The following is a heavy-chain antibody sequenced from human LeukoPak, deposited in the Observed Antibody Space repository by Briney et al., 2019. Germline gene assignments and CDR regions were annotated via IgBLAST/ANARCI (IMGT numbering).Heavy chain of an antibody. J-gene: IGHJ4*02. Sequence: ASVTVSCKASGYSFSDSFFHWVRLAPGQGLEWVGWINPTSGGTNYARKFQDRVTMTRDTSISTVYMEPSRLRSDDTAVYYCARARILDYWGQGTLVTVSS. V-gene: IGHV1-2*02. D-gene: IGHD2-15*01. CDR2: INPTSGGT. CDR1: GYSFSDSF. CDR3: ARARILDY.